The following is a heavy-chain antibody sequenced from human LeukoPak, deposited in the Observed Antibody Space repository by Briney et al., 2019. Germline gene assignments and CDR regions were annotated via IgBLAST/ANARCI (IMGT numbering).Heavy chain of an antibody. V-gene: IGHV3-23*01. CDR2: ITSGGDGT. J-gene: IGHJ4*02. CDR3: ASDYFFDY. D-gene: IGHD6-25*01. Sequence: PGGSLRLSCAASGFTFSSYAMSWVRQAPGKGLEWVSAITSGGDGTHYADSAKGRFTISRDNSMNTLYLQMNSLRADDTAVYYCASDYFFDYWGQGTLVTVSS. CDR1: GFTFSSYA.